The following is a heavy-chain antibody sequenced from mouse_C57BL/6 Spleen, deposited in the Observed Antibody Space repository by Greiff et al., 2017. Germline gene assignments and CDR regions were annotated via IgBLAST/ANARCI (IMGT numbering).Heavy chain of an antibody. CDR1: GYTFTSYW. Sequence: QVQLQQPGAELVRPGSSVKLSCKASGYTFTSYWMHWVKQRPIQGLEWIGNIDPSDSETHYNQKFKDKATLTVDNSSSTAYMQLSSLTSEDSAVYYCVRDYGSSCWYFDVWGTGTTVTVSS. CDR3: VRDYGSSCWYFDV. D-gene: IGHD1-1*01. CDR2: IDPSDSET. V-gene: IGHV1-52*01. J-gene: IGHJ1*03.